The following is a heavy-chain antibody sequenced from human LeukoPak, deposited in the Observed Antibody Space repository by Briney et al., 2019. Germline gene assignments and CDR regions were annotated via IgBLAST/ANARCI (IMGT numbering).Heavy chain of an antibody. J-gene: IGHJ4*02. CDR1: GGTFSSYA. Sequence: EASVKVSCKASGGTFSSYAISWVRQAPGQGLEWMGGIIPIFGTANYAQKFQGRVTITADESTSTAYMELSSLRSEDTAVYYCARDVAELYFDYWGQGTLVTVSS. CDR2: IIPIFGTA. D-gene: IGHD1-7*01. CDR3: ARDVAELYFDY. V-gene: IGHV1-69*13.